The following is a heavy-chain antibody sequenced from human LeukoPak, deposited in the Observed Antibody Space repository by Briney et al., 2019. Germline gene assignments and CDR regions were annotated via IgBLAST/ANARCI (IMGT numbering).Heavy chain of an antibody. J-gene: IGHJ3*02. CDR3: ARDGYYYVDAFDI. Sequence: GSLRLSCAASGFTFSSYWMSWVRQAPGKGLEWVANIKQDGSEKYYVDSVKGRFTISRDNAKNSLYLQMNSLRAEDTAVYYCARDGYYYVDAFDIWGQGTMVTVSS. V-gene: IGHV3-7*01. CDR1: GFTFSSYW. CDR2: IKQDGSEK. D-gene: IGHD3-10*02.